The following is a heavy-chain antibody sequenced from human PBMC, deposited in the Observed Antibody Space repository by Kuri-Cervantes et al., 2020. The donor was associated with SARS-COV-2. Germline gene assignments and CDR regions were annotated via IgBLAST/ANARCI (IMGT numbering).Heavy chain of an antibody. CDR2: IKSKTDGGTT. CDR3: ATDHDYGDYRNAFDI. J-gene: IGHJ3*02. D-gene: IGHD4-17*01. CDR1: GFTFSNAW. V-gene: IGHV3-15*01. Sequence: GGSLRLSCVASGFTFSNAWMSWVRQAPGKGLEWVGRIKSKTDGGTTDYAAPVKGRFTISRDDSKNTLYLQMNSLKTEDTAVYYCATDHDYGDYRNAFDIWGQGTMVTVSS.